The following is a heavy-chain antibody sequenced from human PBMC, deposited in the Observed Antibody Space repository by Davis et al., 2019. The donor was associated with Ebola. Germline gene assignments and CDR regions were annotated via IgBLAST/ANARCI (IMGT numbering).Heavy chain of an antibody. J-gene: IGHJ4*02. CDR1: GFTFSAYW. CDR2: IKQDGSEK. Sequence: GESLKIPCAASGFTFSAYWMTWVRQAPGKGLEWVANIKQDGSEKYYVDSVKGRFTISRDNAKNSLYLQMNSLRAEDTAIYYCARDLYFGSGSPTSDYWGQGTLVTVSS. CDR3: ARDLYFGSGSPTSDY. V-gene: IGHV3-7*03. D-gene: IGHD3-10*01.